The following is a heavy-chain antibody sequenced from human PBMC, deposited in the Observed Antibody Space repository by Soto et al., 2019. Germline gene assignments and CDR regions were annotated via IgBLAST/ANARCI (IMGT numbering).Heavy chain of an antibody. CDR3: ARELPTTIRGGYYYSYGMDV. D-gene: IGHD2-2*02. J-gene: IGHJ6*02. CDR2: LHSDGSTT. Sequence: EVQLVESGGGLVQPGRSLRLSCAASGFIFSSYWMHWVRQAPGKGLVWVSRLHSDGSTTTYADSVKGRFTISRDNAKNTLYLQMNSLRAEDTAVYYCARELPTTIRGGYYYSYGMDVWGQGTTVTVSS. CDR1: GFIFSSYW. V-gene: IGHV3-74*03.